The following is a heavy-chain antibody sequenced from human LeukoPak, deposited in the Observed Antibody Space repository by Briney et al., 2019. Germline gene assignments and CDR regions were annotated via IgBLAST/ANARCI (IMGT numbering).Heavy chain of an antibody. V-gene: IGHV1-69*04. J-gene: IGHJ5*02. CDR2: IIPILGIA. D-gene: IGHD1/OR15-1a*01. CDR1: GGTFSSYA. CDR3: ARDRRWNTNWFDP. Sequence: SVKVSCKASGGTFSSYAISWVRQAPGQGLEWMGRIIPILGIANYAQKFQGRVTITADKSTSTAYMELSSLRSEDTAVYHCARDRRWNTNWFDPWGQGTLVTVSS.